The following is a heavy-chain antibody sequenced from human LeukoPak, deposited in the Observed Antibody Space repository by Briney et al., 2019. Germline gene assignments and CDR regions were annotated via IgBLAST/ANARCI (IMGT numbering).Heavy chain of an antibody. J-gene: IGHJ6*02. CDR3: AKDSRGSGSRYYGMDV. D-gene: IGHD3-10*01. CDR2: IKQDGSEK. Sequence: PGGSLRLSCAASGFTFSSYWMSWVRQAPGKGLEWVANIKQDGSEKYYADSVKGRFTTSRDNAKNSLYLQMNSLRAEDTALYYCAKDSRGSGSRYYGMDVWGQGTTVTVSS. CDR1: GFTFSSYW. V-gene: IGHV3-7*03.